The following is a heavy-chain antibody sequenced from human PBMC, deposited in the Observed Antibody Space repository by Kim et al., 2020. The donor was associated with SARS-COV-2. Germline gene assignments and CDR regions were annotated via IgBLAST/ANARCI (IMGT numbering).Heavy chain of an antibody. Sequence: TPSLKSRVTMSVDTSKNQFSLKLSSVTAADTAVYYCARAAIYYYYYMDVWGKGTTVTVSS. CDR3: ARAAIYYYYYMDV. D-gene: IGHD2-21*02. J-gene: IGHJ6*03. V-gene: IGHV4-4*07.